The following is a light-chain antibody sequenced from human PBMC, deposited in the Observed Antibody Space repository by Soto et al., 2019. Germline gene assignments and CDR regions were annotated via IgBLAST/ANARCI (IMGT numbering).Light chain of an antibody. CDR1: HGISSH. CDR3: QQYNNWPPIT. CDR2: GAS. V-gene: IGKV3-15*01. J-gene: IGKJ5*01. Sequence: VLTQSPAPLSVSPGERATLSCRASHGISSHLAWYQQKPGQPPRLLIYGASSRATGAPARFSGSGSGTEFTLTISSLQSEDFGVYYCQQYNNWPPITFGQGTRLEIK.